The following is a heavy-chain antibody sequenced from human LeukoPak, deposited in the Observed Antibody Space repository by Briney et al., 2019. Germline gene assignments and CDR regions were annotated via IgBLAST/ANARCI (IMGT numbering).Heavy chain of an antibody. V-gene: IGHV6-1*01. CDR1: GDSVSSNSAA. J-gene: IGHJ5*02. D-gene: IGHD6-13*01. Sequence: SQTLSLACAISGDSVSSNSAAWNWIRQSPSRGLEWLGRTYYKSKWYNDYAVSVKSRITINPDTSKNQFSLQLNSVTPEDTAVYYCAREAQQLVLLGWFDPWGQGTLVTVSS. CDR3: AREAQQLVLLGWFDP. CDR2: TYYKSKWYN.